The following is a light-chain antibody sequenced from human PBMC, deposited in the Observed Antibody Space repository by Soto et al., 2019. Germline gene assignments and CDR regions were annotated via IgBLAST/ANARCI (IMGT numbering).Light chain of an antibody. CDR3: SSYTSSSTLLDV. J-gene: IGLJ1*01. CDR1: SSDVGGYNY. Sequence: QSALTQPASVSGSPGQSITISCTGTSSDVGGYNYVSWYQQHPGKAPNLMIYDVSNRPSGVSNRVSGSKSGNTASLTISGLQAEDEADYYCSSYTSSSTLLDVFGTGTKLTVL. CDR2: DVS. V-gene: IGLV2-14*01.